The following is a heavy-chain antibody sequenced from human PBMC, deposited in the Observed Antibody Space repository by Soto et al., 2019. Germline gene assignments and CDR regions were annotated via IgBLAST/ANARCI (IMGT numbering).Heavy chain of an antibody. J-gene: IGHJ2*01. V-gene: IGHV3-23*01. CDR2: ISESGDHI. D-gene: IGHD2-21*02. CDR1: GFTSSTYA. Sequence: DVQLLESGGGLVQPGGSLRLSCAASGFTSSTYALNWVRQAPGKGLEWVSTISESGDHIFYADSLQGRFTISRDKSKNTLSLQMNSLRAEDTAVYYCAKSDGCGGGACSTGTYYYFDVWGRGTLVTVSS. CDR3: AKSDGCGGGACSTGTYYYFDV.